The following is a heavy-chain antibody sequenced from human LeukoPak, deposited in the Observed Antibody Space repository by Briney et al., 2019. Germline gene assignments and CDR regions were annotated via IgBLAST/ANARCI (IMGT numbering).Heavy chain of an antibody. V-gene: IGHV3-7*03. D-gene: IGHD3-9*01. CDR1: GFTFSDYW. J-gene: IGHJ4*02. Sequence: PGGSLRLSCATSGFTFSDYWMNWFRQAPGKGPEWVAIIKQDGSQTHYVDFVKGRFTISRDNDKSSLFLQMNCLRDEDTAVYYCARGQGWLSDSWGQGIQVTVTS. CDR2: IKQDGSQT. CDR3: ARGQGWLSDS.